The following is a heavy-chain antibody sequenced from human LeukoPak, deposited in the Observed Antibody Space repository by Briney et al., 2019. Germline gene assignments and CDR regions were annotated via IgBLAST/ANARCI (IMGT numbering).Heavy chain of an antibody. V-gene: IGHV3-21*04. CDR3: AKGGYSSGWPLVY. D-gene: IGHD6-19*01. CDR1: GFTFSSYS. J-gene: IGHJ4*02. Sequence: PGGSLRLSCAASGFTFSSYSMNWVRQAPGKGLEWVSSISSSSTYIYYADSVKGRFTISRDNAQNSLYLQMNSLRAEDTAVYYCAKGGYSSGWPLVYWGQGTLVTVSS. CDR2: ISSSSTYI.